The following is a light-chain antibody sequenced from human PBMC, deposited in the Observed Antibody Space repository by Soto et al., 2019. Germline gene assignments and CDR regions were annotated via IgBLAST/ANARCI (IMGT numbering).Light chain of an antibody. V-gene: IGKV3-20*01. CDR1: QSVSSSY. CDR3: QQYGSLIT. Sequence: ESVFTQSPGTLSLSPGERATLSCRASQSVSSSYLAWYQQKPGQAPRLLIYGASSRATGIPDRFGGSGSGTDFTLTISRLEPEDFAVYYCQQYGSLITFGQGTRLEIK. J-gene: IGKJ5*01. CDR2: GAS.